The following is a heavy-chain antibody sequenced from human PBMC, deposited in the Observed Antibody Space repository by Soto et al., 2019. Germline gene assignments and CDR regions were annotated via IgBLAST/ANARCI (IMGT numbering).Heavy chain of an antibody. CDR2: IWYDGSNK. V-gene: IGHV3-33*01. Sequence: QVQLVESGGGVVQPGRSLRLSCAASGFTFSSYGMHWVRQAPGKGLEWVAVIWYDGSNKYYADSVKGRFTISRDNSKNXXYXQXXSLRAEDTAVYYCARDPGHYYDSSGYYGPVGWFDPWGQGTLVTDSS. J-gene: IGHJ5*02. CDR1: GFTFSSYG. D-gene: IGHD3-22*01. CDR3: ARDPGHYYDSSGYYGPVGWFDP.